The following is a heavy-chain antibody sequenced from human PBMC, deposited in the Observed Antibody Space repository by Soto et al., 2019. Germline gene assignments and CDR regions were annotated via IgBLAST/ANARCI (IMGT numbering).Heavy chain of an antibody. CDR1: GGTFSSYA. V-gene: IGHV1-69*13. D-gene: IGHD7-27*01. Sequence: AAVKVSCKASGGTFSSYAISWVRQAPGQGLEWMGGIIPIFGTANYAQKFQGRVTITADESTSTAYMELSSLRSEDTAVYYCARDLGMTFDYWGQGTMVTFSS. CDR3: ARDLGMTFDY. CDR2: IIPIFGTA. J-gene: IGHJ4*02.